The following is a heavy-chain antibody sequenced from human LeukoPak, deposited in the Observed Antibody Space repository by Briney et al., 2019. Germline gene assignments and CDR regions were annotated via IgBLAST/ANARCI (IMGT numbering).Heavy chain of an antibody. CDR1: GGSISSYY. CDR3: AREGPPPLYCSSTSCNQAFDI. Sequence: PSETLSLTCTVSGGSISSYYWSWIRQPAGKGLEWIGRIYTSGSTNYNPSLKSRVTMSVDTSKNQFSLKLSSVTAADTAVYYCAREGPPPLYCSSTSCNQAFDIWGQGTMVTVSS. V-gene: IGHV4-4*07. CDR2: IYTSGST. J-gene: IGHJ3*02. D-gene: IGHD2-2*01.